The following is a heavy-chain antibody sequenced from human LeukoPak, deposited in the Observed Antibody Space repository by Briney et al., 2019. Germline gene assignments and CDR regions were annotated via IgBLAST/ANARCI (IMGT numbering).Heavy chain of an antibody. D-gene: IGHD3-10*01. Sequence: GASVKVSCKASGYAFTSYGISWVRQAPGQGLEWMGWISAYNGNTNYAQKLQGRVTTTTDTSTSTAYMELRSLRSDDTAVYYCARDRHYYGSGDYWGQGTLVTVSS. CDR3: ARDRHYYGSGDY. V-gene: IGHV1-18*04. J-gene: IGHJ4*02. CDR2: ISAYNGNT. CDR1: GYAFTSYG.